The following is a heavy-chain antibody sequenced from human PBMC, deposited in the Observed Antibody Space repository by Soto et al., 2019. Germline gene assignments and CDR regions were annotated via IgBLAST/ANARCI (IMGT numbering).Heavy chain of an antibody. Sequence: EVQLVASGGDVVQPGGSLKLSCAASGFTLSDHYVDWVRQAPGKGLEWIGRVTNSAQSYSTHYAASVKGRFTISREESKNSVYLQMDSLKSGDTAMYYCALRGGTDSVGQGTLVTVSS. CDR2: VTNSAQSYST. CDR1: GFTLSDHY. J-gene: IGHJ5*01. CDR3: ALRGGTDS. V-gene: IGHV3-72*01. D-gene: IGHD1-26*01.